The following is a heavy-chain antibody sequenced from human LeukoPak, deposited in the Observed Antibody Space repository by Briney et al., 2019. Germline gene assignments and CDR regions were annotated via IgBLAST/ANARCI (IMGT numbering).Heavy chain of an antibody. V-gene: IGHV3-53*01. Sequence: PGGSVRLSCAASGFTFSTYWMSWVRQAPGKGLEWVSVIYSGGSTYYADSVKGRFTISRDNSKNTLYLQMNSLRAEDTAVYYCARDLAGYCSGGSCYSDYWGQGTLVTVSS. J-gene: IGHJ4*02. D-gene: IGHD2-15*01. CDR2: IYSGGST. CDR3: ARDLAGYCSGGSCYSDY. CDR1: GFTFSTYW.